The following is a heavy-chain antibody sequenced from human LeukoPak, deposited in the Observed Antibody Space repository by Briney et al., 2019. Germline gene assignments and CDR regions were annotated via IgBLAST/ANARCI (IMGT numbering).Heavy chain of an antibody. J-gene: IGHJ4*02. V-gene: IGHV4-34*01. Sequence: SETLSLTCAVYGGSFSGYYRSWIRQPPGKGLEWIGEINHSGSTYYNPSLKSRVTISVDTSKNQFSLKLSSVTAADTAVYYCARHAGVVVVIATFDYWGQGTLVTVSS. D-gene: IGHD2-21*01. CDR3: ARHAGVVVVIATFDY. CDR1: GGSFSGYY. CDR2: INHSGST.